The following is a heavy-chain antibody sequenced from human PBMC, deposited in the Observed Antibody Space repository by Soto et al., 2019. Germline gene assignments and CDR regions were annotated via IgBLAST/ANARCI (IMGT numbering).Heavy chain of an antibody. CDR2: IGGDGGSP. D-gene: IGHD2-21*01. V-gene: IGHV3-23*01. J-gene: IGHJ3*02. CDR1: GFTISEFA. CDR3: AKDSINPNGIYDPFDI. Sequence: GGSLRLSCAASGFTISEFAVNWVRQAPGKGMEWVSVIGGDGGSPYYADSVKGRFTVSRANSKSTLYLQMDSLRAEDTAVYYCAKDSINPNGIYDPFDIWGQGTMVTVSS.